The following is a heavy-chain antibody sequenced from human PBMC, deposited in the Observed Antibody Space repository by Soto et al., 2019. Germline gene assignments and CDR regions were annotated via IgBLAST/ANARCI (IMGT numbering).Heavy chain of an antibody. D-gene: IGHD3-22*01. V-gene: IGHV4-31*03. CDR1: GGSISSGGYY. J-gene: IGHJ4*02. CDR3: ARADSSGYYFPY. CDR2: IHYSGST. Sequence: QVQLQESGPGLVKPSQTLSLTCTVSGGSISSGGYYWSWIRQQPGKGLEWIGYIHYSGSTYYNPSLKSRVTISVDTSKNQFSLKLNYMTAADTAVYYCARADSSGYYFPYWGQGTLVTVSS.